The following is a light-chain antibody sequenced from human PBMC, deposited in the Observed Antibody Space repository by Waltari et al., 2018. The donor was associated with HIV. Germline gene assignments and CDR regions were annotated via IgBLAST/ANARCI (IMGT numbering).Light chain of an antibody. V-gene: IGLV1-44*01. Sequence: QSVLTQPPSASGTPGPRVTISCSGTRSNIGSNTVTWYQLLPGTAPKLLIYNDNERPSGVPGRFSGSRSGASASLAISGLQPEDEADYYCSSWDDRLNGQGVFGGGTKLTVL. CDR3: SSWDDRLNGQGV. J-gene: IGLJ3*02. CDR1: RSNIGSNT. CDR2: NDN.